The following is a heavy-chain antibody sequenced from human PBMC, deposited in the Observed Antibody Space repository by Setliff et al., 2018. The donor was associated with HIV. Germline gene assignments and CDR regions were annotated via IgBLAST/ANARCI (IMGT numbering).Heavy chain of an antibody. CDR3: ARPTGYSSSWYPLDAFDI. Sequence: GGSLRLSCAASGFSFGSYTMNWVRQAPGKGLEWISLISHSGTTIFYADSVKGRFIVSRDNAENSLYLQINSLRVEDTALYYCARPTGYSSSWYPLDAFDIWGQGTMVTVSS. V-gene: IGHV3-48*01. CDR1: GFSFGSYT. D-gene: IGHD6-13*01. CDR2: ISHSGTTI. J-gene: IGHJ3*02.